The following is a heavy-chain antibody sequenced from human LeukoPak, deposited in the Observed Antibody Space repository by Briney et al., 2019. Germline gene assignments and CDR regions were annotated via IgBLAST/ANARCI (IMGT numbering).Heavy chain of an antibody. CDR3: ARVDSSGRDFDY. CDR2: INHSGST. Sequence: SETLSLTCAVYGGSFSGYYWSWIRQPPGKGLEWIGEINHSGSTNYNPSLKSRVTISVDTSKNQFSLKLSSVTAADTAVYYCARVDSSGRDFDYWGQGTLVTVSS. J-gene: IGHJ4*02. CDR1: GGSFSGYY. D-gene: IGHD3-22*01. V-gene: IGHV4-34*01.